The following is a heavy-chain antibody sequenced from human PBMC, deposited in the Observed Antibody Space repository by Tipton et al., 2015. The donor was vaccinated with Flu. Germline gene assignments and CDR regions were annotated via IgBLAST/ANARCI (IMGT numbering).Heavy chain of an antibody. V-gene: IGHV3-7*01. D-gene: IGHD1-14*01. CDR2: IKQDGSEK. Sequence: SLRLSCVASGFTLSSYWMSWVRQAPGKGLEWVANIKQDGSEKYYVDSVKGRFIISRDNAKNSLYLQMNSLRAEDTAVYYCARAIYNSDNYSGQGTLVTVSS. CDR1: GFTLSSYW. CDR3: ARAIYNSDNY. J-gene: IGHJ4*02.